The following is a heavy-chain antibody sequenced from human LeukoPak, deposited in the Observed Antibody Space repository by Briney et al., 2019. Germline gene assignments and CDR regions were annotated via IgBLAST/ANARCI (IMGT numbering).Heavy chain of an antibody. Sequence: SETLSLTCTVSGYSISSGYYWGWIRQPPGKGLEWIGSIYHSGSTYYNPSLKSRVTISVDTSKNQFSLKLSSVTAADTAVYYCARGGGRQLWFSKLDYWGQGTLVTVSS. J-gene: IGHJ4*02. D-gene: IGHD5-18*01. CDR3: ARGGGRQLWFSKLDY. CDR2: IYHSGST. V-gene: IGHV4-38-2*02. CDR1: GYSISSGYY.